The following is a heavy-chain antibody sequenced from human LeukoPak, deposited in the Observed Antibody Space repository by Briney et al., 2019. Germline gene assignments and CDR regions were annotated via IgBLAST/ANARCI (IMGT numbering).Heavy chain of an antibody. Sequence: SETLSLTCTVSGVSVSSGSFYWSWIRQPPGRGLEWIGYIYYSGSTNYNPSLKSRVTISVDTSKNQFSLKLSSVTTADTAVYYCARDERMTLYAFDFWGQGTMVTVSS. V-gene: IGHV4-61*01. CDR3: ARDERMTLYAFDF. CDR1: GVSVSSGSFY. J-gene: IGHJ3*01. CDR2: IYYSGST. D-gene: IGHD2-21*02.